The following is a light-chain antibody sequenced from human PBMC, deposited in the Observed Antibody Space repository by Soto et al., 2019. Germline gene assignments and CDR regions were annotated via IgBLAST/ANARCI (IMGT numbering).Light chain of an antibody. V-gene: IGLV2-14*01. CDR2: DVS. CDR1: SSAVGGYNY. J-gene: IGLJ2*01. CDR3: SSYTSSSTLVV. Sequence: QSALTQPASVSGSPGQSITISCTGTSSAVGGYNYVSWYQQHPGKAPKLLIYDVSNRPSGVSNRFSGSKSGNTASLTISGLQAADEADYYCSSYTSSSTLVVFGGGTKLTVL.